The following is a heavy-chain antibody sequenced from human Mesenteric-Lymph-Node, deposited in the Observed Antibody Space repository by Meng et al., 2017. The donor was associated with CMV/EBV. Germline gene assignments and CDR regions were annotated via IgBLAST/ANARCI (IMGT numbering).Heavy chain of an antibody. CDR1: GYSFTNYW. CDR3: ARQDQGYCSSTSCYGAVDY. D-gene: IGHD2-2*01. J-gene: IGHJ4*02. CDR2: IYPGDSDT. Sequence: KVSCKGSGYSFTNYWIGWVRQMPGKGPEWMGMIYPGDSDTRYSPSFHGQVTISADKSISTAYLQWRSLKASDTAMYYCARQDQGYCSSTSCYGAVDYWGQGTLVTVSS. V-gene: IGHV5-51*01.